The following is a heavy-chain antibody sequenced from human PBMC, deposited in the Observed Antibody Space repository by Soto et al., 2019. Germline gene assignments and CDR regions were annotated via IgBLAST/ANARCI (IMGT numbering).Heavy chain of an antibody. J-gene: IGHJ4*02. V-gene: IGHV3-23*01. CDR3: AKGRAGVAAAPDY. Sequence: GGSLRLSCAASGFTFSDYAMAWVRQAPGKGLEWVSSASGSGSGTYYADSVKGRFTISRANSKNTLFLHMTNLRAGDTALYFCAKGRAGVAAAPDYWGQGTLVTVSS. CDR1: GFTFSDYA. D-gene: IGHD2-21*01. CDR2: ASGSGSGT.